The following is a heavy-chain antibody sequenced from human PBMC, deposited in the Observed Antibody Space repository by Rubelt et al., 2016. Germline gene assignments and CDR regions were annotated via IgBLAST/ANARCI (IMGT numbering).Heavy chain of an antibody. CDR3: CYGDDYFDY. J-gene: IGHJ4*02. CDR1: GFTFSSYA. Sequence: EVQLVESGGGLVQPGGSLRLSCAASGFTFSSYAMSWVRQAPGKGLEWVSAISGSGCSTYYADSVKVRVTISRDNAKNSLYLQMNSLRAEDTAVYYCCYGDDYFDYWGQGTLVTVSS. CDR2: ISGSGCST. V-gene: IGHV3-23*04. D-gene: IGHD4-17*01.